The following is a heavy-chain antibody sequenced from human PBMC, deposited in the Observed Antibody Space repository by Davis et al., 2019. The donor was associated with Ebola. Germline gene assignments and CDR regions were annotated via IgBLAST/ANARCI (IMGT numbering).Heavy chain of an antibody. D-gene: IGHD6-19*01. CDR3: AKEGYTSGWYPPPHFDY. V-gene: IGHV3-23*01. Sequence: ESLKVSCAASGFTFTSYAMSWVRPAPGKGLEWVSSISGSGDSPYYADSVKGRFTISRDNFKSTVYLQMNGLRAEDTAVYYCAKEGYTSGWYPPPHFDYWGQGTLVTVSS. CDR2: ISGSGDSP. J-gene: IGHJ4*02. CDR1: GFTFTSYA.